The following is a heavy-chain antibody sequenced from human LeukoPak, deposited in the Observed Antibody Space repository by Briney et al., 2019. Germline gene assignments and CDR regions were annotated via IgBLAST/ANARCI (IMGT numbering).Heavy chain of an antibody. CDR3: ARGVIHRLYYYYYMDV. CDR1: GGSISSSSYY. CDR2: IYYSGST. D-gene: IGHD2-21*01. J-gene: IGHJ6*03. Sequence: TSETLSLTCTVSGGSISSSSYYWGWIRQPPGKGLEWIGSIYYSGSTYYNPSLKSRVTISVDTSKNQFSLKLSSVTAADTAVYYCARGVIHRLYYYYYMDVWGKGTTVTVSS. V-gene: IGHV4-39*01.